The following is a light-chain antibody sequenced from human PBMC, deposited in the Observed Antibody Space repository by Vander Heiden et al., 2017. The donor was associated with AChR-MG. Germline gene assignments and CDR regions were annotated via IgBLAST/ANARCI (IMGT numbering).Light chain of an antibody. V-gene: IGKV3D-20*01. CDR2: DAA. CDR1: RAVLNAY. Sequence: EIVLTQSPATLSLSPGDRATLFCGASRAVLNAYVAWYQQKPGQAPRLLIFDAASRAAGVPERFSGSGSGTDYTLTISRLEPEDFGVYFCHQYGNSIQTFGQGTTVDI. J-gene: IGKJ1*01. CDR3: HQYGNSIQT.